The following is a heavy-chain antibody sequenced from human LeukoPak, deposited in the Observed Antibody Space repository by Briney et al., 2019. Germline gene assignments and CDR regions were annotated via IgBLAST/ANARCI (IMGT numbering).Heavy chain of an antibody. Sequence: GGSLRLSCAASGFTVSSNYMSWVRQAPGKGLEWVSVIYSGGSTYYADSVKGRFTISRDNSKNTLFLQMNSLRAEDTAVYYCAREAVTRNYFDYWGQGTLVTVSS. CDR2: IYSGGST. V-gene: IGHV3-53*01. CDR1: GFTVSSNY. CDR3: AREAVTRNYFDY. J-gene: IGHJ4*02. D-gene: IGHD4-17*01.